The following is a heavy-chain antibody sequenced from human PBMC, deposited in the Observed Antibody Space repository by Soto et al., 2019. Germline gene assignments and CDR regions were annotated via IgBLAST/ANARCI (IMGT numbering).Heavy chain of an antibody. Sequence: SETLSLTCAVYGGSFSGYHWSWIRQPPGKGLEWIGEINHSGSTNYNPSLKSRVTISVDTSKNQFSLKLSSVTAADTAVYYCARVGYSSSNHGMDVWGQGTTVTVSS. CDR1: GGSFSGYH. D-gene: IGHD6-13*01. V-gene: IGHV4-34*01. J-gene: IGHJ6*02. CDR2: INHSGST. CDR3: ARVGYSSSNHGMDV.